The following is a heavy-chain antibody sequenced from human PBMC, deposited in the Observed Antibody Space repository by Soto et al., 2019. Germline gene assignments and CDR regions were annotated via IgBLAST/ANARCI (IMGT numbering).Heavy chain of an antibody. CDR3: ASGGYWVYYGMDV. V-gene: IGHV3-23*01. CDR2: ISGSGGRT. CDR1: GFTFSTYV. Sequence: VGSLRLSCAASGFTFSTYVMSWVRQAPGKGLEWVSAISGSGGRTYYADSVRGRFTISRDDSEDTLYLQMDSLRAEDTAVYYCASGGYWVYYGMDVCGRRTTVTVSS. D-gene: IGHD2-21*02. J-gene: IGHJ6*02.